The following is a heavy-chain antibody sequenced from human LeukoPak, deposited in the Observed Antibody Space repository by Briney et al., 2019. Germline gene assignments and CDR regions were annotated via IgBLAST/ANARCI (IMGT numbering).Heavy chain of an antibody. J-gene: IGHJ4*02. D-gene: IGHD3-22*01. Sequence: ASVKVSCKASGYTFTSYYMHWVRQAPGQGLEWMGIINPSGGSTSYAQKFQGRVTMTRDTSTSTAYMELSSLRSEDTAVYYCARAAGYYDSSGYYYYWGQGTLVTVSS. CDR3: ARAAGYYDSSGYYYY. V-gene: IGHV1-46*01. CDR2: INPSGGST. CDR1: GYTFTSYY.